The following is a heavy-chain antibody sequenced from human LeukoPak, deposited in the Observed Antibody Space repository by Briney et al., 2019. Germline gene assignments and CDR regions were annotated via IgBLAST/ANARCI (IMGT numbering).Heavy chain of an antibody. D-gene: IGHD5-18*01. CDR2: IYYSGST. CDR3: ARLYSSSLGRVFDY. CDR1: GASISSYY. V-gene: IGHV4-59*01. Sequence: SQTLSLTCTVSGASISSYYWSWIRQPPGKGLEWIGYIYYSGSTNYNPSLKSRITISVATSKNQFSLNLSSVTAADTAVYYCARLYSSSLGRVFDYWGQGTLVTVSS. J-gene: IGHJ4*02.